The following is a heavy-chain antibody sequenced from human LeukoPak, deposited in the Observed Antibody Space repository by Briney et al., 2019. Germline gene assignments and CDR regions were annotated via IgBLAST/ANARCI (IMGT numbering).Heavy chain of an antibody. D-gene: IGHD3-22*01. Sequence: SVKVSCKASGGTFSSYAISWVRQAPGQGLEWMGRIIPILGIANYAQKFQGRVTITADKSTSTAYMELSRLRSDDTAVYYCARGVWYYDSSGYCTYWGQGTLVTVSS. V-gene: IGHV1-69*04. J-gene: IGHJ4*02. CDR3: ARGVWYYDSSGYCTY. CDR1: GGTFSSYA. CDR2: IIPILGIA.